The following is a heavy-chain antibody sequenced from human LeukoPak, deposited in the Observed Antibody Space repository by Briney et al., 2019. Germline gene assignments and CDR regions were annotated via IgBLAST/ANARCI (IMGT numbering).Heavy chain of an antibody. CDR3: AKKGPTTGSFDY. CDR2: IGVSTSST. J-gene: IGHJ4*02. V-gene: IGHV3-23*01. Sequence: PGGSLRLSCVASEFTFSNYAMSWVRQAPGKGLEWVSAIGVSTSSTYYADSVKGRFTISRDNSKNTLYLQMNSLRAEDTAVYYCAKKGPTTGSFDYWGRGTLVTVSS. D-gene: IGHD1-1*01. CDR1: EFTFSNYA.